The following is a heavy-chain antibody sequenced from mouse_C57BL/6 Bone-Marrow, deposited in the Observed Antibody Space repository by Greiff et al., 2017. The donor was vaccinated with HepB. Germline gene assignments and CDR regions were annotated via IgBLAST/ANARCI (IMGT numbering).Heavy chain of an antibody. J-gene: IGHJ2*01. CDR2: IYPGDGDT. D-gene: IGHD1-1*01. CDR3: ARFITTVVADY. V-gene: IGHV1-82*01. CDR1: GYAFSSSW. Sequence: VQLQQSGPELVKPGASVKISCKASGYAFSSSWMNWVKQRPGKGLEWIGRIYPGDGDTNYNGKFKGKATLTADKSSSTAYMQISSLTSEDSAVYFCARFITTVVADYWGQGTTLTVSS.